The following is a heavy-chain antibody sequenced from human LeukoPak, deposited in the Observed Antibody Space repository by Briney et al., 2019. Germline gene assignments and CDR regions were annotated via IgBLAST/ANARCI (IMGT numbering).Heavy chain of an antibody. CDR1: GFTFDDYA. CDR3: AKVWGDYYDSSGYSN. J-gene: IGHJ4*02. V-gene: IGHV3-9*01. D-gene: IGHD3-22*01. Sequence: SLRLSCAASGFTFDDYAMHWVRQAPGKGLEWVSGISWNSGSIGYADSVKGRFTISRDNSKNTLYLQMNSLRAEDTAVYYCAKVWGDYYDSSGYSNWGQGTLVTVSS. CDR2: ISWNSGSI.